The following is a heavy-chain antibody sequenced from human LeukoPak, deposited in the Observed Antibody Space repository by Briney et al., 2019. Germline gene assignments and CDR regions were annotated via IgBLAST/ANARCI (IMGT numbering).Heavy chain of an antibody. CDR2: IYSGGST. Sequence: PGGSLRLSCAASGFTVSSNYMSWVRQAPGKGLEWVSVIYSGGSTYYADSVNGRFSMSRDTPKNTLYLQINSLRVEDTAVYYCARERWGSRSNHWGYFDYWGQGTLVTASS. V-gene: IGHV3-53*01. D-gene: IGHD3-10*01. CDR3: ARERWGSRSNHWGYFDY. J-gene: IGHJ4*02. CDR1: GFTVSSNY.